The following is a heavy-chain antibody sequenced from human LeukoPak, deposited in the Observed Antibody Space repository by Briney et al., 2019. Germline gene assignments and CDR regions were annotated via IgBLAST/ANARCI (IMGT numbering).Heavy chain of an antibody. V-gene: IGHV3-7*01. CDR1: GFTFSSYW. Sequence: GGSLRLSCAASGFTFSSYWMSWVRQAPGQGLDWVANIKQDGSEKYYVDSVKGRFTISRDNAKHSLYLQRNGLRAEDTAVYYCARSIVGATQWYFDLWGRGTLVTVSS. CDR3: ARSIVGATQWYFDL. J-gene: IGHJ2*01. CDR2: IKQDGSEK. D-gene: IGHD1-26*01.